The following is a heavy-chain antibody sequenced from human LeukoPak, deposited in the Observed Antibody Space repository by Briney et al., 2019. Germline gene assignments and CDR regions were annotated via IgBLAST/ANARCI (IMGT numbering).Heavy chain of an antibody. CDR2: ISGSGGNT. J-gene: IGHJ5*02. V-gene: IGHV3-23*01. CDR3: GKKVADP. Sequence: GLEWVSAISGSGGNTYYADSVKGRFTISRDNSKNTLYLQMNSLRAEDTAVYYCGKKVADPWGQGTLVTVSS.